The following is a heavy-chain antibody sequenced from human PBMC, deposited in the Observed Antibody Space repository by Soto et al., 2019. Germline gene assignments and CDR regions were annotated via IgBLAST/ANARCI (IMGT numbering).Heavy chain of an antibody. V-gene: IGHV4-59*08. Sequence: SETLSLTCTVSGGSISSYYWSWIRQPPGKGLEWIGHIYYSGSTNYNPSLKSRVTISVDTSKNQFSLKLSSVTAADTAVYYCARQALGYFNGGGCYFNAFDIWGQGTMVTVSS. CDR1: GGSISSYY. CDR2: IYYSGST. D-gene: IGHD2-15*01. CDR3: ARQALGYFNGGGCYFNAFDI. J-gene: IGHJ3*02.